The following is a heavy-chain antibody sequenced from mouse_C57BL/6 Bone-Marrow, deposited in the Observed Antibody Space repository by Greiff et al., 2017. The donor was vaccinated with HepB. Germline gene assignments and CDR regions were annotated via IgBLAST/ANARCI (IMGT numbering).Heavy chain of an antibody. CDR3: AREGDGSSYYAMDY. Sequence: DVKLVESEGGLVQPGSSMKLSCTASGFTFSDYYMAWVRQVPEKGLEWVANINYDGSSTYYLDSLKSRFIISRDNAKNILYLQMSSLKSEDTATYYCAREGDGSSYYAMDYWGQGTSVTVSS. D-gene: IGHD1-1*01. CDR1: GFTFSDYY. V-gene: IGHV5-16*01. CDR2: INYDGSST. J-gene: IGHJ4*01.